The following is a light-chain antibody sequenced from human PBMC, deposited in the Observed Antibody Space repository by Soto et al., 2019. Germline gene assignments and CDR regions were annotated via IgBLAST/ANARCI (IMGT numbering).Light chain of an antibody. J-gene: IGKJ4*01. CDR3: QHSYSPLT. V-gene: IGKV1-39*01. Sequence: DIQMTQSRSSLSASXXDRVXITCRASQSIRNFLNWYQQKPGKAPXXLIYAASSLHSGVPSRFSGSGSGTDFTLTISSLQPEDFATYYCQHSYSPLTFGGGTKVDIK. CDR1: QSIRNF. CDR2: AAS.